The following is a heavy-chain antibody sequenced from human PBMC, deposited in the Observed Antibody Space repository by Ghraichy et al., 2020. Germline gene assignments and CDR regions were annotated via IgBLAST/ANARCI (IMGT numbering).Heavy chain of an antibody. CDR2: ISSSSSTI. D-gene: IGHD3-22*01. Sequence: GGSLRLSCAASGFTFSSYSMNWVRQAPGKGLEWVSYISSSSSTIYYADSVKGRFTISRDNAKNSLYLQMNSLRAEDTAVYYCARDYYDSSGYYNVLPFDYWGQGTLVTVSS. V-gene: IGHV3-48*01. J-gene: IGHJ4*02. CDR1: GFTFSSYS. CDR3: ARDYYDSSGYYNVLPFDY.